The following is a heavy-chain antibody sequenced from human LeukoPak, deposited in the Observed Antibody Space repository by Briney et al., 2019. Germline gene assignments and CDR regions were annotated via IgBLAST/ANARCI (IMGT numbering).Heavy chain of an antibody. CDR2: IYYSGST. D-gene: IGHD4-17*01. CDR3: ARHDYGDYGILVY. J-gene: IGHJ4*02. Sequence: SETLSLTCAVYGGSFSGYYWSWIRQPPGKGLEWIGYIYYSGSTNYNPSLKSRVTISVDTSKNQFSLKLSSVTAADTAVYYCARHDYGDYGILVYWGQGTLVTVSS. CDR1: GGSFSGYY. V-gene: IGHV4-59*08.